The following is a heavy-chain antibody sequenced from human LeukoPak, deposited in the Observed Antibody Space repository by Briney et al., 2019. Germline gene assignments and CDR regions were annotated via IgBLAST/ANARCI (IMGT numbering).Heavy chain of an antibody. CDR2: IYYSGST. CDR1: GGSISSYY. CDR3: RAVGQTAFQY. V-gene: IGHV4-59*12. J-gene: IGHJ4*02. Sequence: SETLSLTCTVSGGSISSYYWSWIRQPPGKGLEWIGYIYYSGSTNYNPSLKSRVTISVDTSKNQFSLKLSSVSAADTAVSKGRAVGQTAFQYWGQGTLVTVSA. D-gene: IGHD1-26*01.